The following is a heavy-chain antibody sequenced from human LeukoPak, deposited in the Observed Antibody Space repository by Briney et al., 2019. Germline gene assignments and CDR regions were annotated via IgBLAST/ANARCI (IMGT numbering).Heavy chain of an antibody. J-gene: IGHJ5*02. Sequence: TGGSLRLSCAPSGFTFPSYAMTWVRQAPRKGLEWVAAISGSGVSTYYAESVKGRFTISRDNSKNTLYLQMNSLTAEDTAVYYCAKDPASSSPTGWFDPWGQGTLVTVSS. CDR3: AKDPASSSPTGWFDP. CDR1: GFTFPSYA. V-gene: IGHV3-23*01. CDR2: ISGSGVST. D-gene: IGHD6-13*01.